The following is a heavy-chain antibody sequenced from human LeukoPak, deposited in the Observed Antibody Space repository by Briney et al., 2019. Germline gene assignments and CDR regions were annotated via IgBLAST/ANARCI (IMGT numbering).Heavy chain of an antibody. J-gene: IGHJ4*02. CDR1: GGTFSSYA. V-gene: IGHV1-69*04. D-gene: IGHD1-26*01. Sequence: SVKVFCKASGGTFSSYAISWVRQAPGQGLEWMGRIIPILGIANYAQKFQGRVTITADKSTSTAYMELSSLRSEDTAVYYCARAFVVDQVGATSGIDYWGQGTLVTVSS. CDR3: ARAFVVDQVGATSGIDY. CDR2: IIPILGIA.